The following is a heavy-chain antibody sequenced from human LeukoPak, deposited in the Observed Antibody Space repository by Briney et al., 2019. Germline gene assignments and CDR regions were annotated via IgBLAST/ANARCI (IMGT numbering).Heavy chain of an antibody. CDR3: ANKQQLVRSSWFDH. CDR2: ISWNSGSI. Sequence: GGSLRLSCAASGFTFDDYAMHWVRQAPGKGLEWVSGISWNSGSIGYADSVKGRFTISRDNSKNTLYLQMNSLRAEDTAVYYCANKQQLVRSSWFDHWGQGTLVTVSS. V-gene: IGHV3-9*01. J-gene: IGHJ5*02. CDR1: GFTFDDYA. D-gene: IGHD6-13*01.